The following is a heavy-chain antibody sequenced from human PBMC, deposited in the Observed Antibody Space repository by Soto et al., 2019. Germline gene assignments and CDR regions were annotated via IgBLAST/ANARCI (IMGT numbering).Heavy chain of an antibody. CDR3: ARLSTSAGRRDLAC. CDR1: GFSLSSYW. J-gene: IGHJ4*02. CDR2: MNQDGSES. Sequence: EVQLVESGGGLVQPGGSLRLSCAASGFSLSSYWMSWVRQAPGKGLEWVANMNQDGSESDYVGSVKGRFTFTRDNAQNSLYLQRNSLRAEDTAVYYCARLSTSAGRRDLACWGQGTLVTVSS. V-gene: IGHV3-7*01.